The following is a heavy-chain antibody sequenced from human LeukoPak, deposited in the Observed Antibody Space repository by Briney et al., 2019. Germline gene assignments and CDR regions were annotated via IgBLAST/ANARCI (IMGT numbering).Heavy chain of an antibody. CDR1: GFTFSSYA. Sequence: GGSLRLSCAASGFTFSSYAMSWVRQAPGKGLEWVSAISGSGGSTYYADSVKGRFTISRDNSKNTLYLQMNSPRAEDTAVYYCAKDQASCGGDCYSGAFDYWGQGTLVTVSS. J-gene: IGHJ4*02. CDR3: AKDQASCGGDCYSGAFDY. D-gene: IGHD2-21*02. V-gene: IGHV3-23*01. CDR2: ISGSGGST.